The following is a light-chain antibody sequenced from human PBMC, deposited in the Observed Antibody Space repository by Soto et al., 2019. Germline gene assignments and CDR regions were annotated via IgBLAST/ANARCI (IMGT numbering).Light chain of an antibody. CDR3: QHYKMYSPWT. Sequence: IQMTQSPFTLSASVGDSVTITCRASQSISSWLAWYQQKPGKAPKLLIYAASTLQSGVPSRFSGSGSGTEFTLTISSLQPDDFATYYCQHYKMYSPWTFGQGTKVDIK. V-gene: IGKV1-5*01. J-gene: IGKJ1*01. CDR2: AAS. CDR1: QSISSW.